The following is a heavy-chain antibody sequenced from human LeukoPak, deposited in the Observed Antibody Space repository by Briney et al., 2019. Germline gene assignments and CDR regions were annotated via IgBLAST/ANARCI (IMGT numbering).Heavy chain of an antibody. CDR1: GGSISSSSYY. D-gene: IGHD2-21*01. V-gene: IGHV4-39*01. Sequence: PSETLSLTCTVSGGSISSSSYYWGFIRQPPGKGLEWIGSIYYTGSTYYNPSLKSRVTISVDTSKNQCSRRLSSVTAADTAVYFCARLKEFQKIFDYWGQGTLVTVSS. J-gene: IGHJ4*02. CDR3: ARLKEFQKIFDY. CDR2: IYYTGST.